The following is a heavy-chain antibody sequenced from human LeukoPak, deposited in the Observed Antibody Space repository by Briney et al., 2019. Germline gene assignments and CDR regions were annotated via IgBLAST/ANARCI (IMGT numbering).Heavy chain of an antibody. D-gene: IGHD3-10*01. J-gene: IGHJ6*04. CDR2: INHSGST. V-gene: IGHV4-34*01. CDR1: GGSFSGYY. CDR3: ARAPYGSGSSCMDV. Sequence: ASETLSLTCAVYGGSFSGYYWSWIRQPPGKGLEWIGEINHSGSTNYNPSLKCRVTISVDTSKNQFSLKLSSVTAADTAVYYCARAPYGSGSSCMDVWGKGTTVTVSS.